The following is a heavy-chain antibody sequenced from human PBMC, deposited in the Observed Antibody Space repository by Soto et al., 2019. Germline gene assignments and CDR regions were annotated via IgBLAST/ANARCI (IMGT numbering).Heavy chain of an antibody. V-gene: IGHV1-18*04. CDR2: ISAYNGNT. J-gene: IGHJ6*02. Sequence: QVQLVQSGAEVKKPGASVKVSCKASGYTFTSYGISWVRQAPGQGLEWMGWISAYNGNTNYAQKLQGRVTMTTDTSTSTAYMELRSLRSDDTAVYYCVRANHGPTVTAGGYYGMDVWGQGTTVTVSS. D-gene: IGHD4-17*01. CDR1: GYTFTSYG. CDR3: VRANHGPTVTAGGYYGMDV.